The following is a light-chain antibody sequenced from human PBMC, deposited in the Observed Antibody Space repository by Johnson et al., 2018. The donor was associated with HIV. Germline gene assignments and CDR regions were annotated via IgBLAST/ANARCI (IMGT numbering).Light chain of an antibody. Sequence: QPVLTQPPSVSAAPGQKVTISCSGSSSNIGNNYVSWYQQLPGTAPKLLIYENNKRPSGIPDRFSGSKSGTSATLGITGLQTGDEADYYCGTWVSSLSAGVVGTGTKVTVL. CDR3: GTWVSSLSAGV. CDR2: ENN. V-gene: IGLV1-51*02. J-gene: IGLJ1*01. CDR1: SSNIGNNY.